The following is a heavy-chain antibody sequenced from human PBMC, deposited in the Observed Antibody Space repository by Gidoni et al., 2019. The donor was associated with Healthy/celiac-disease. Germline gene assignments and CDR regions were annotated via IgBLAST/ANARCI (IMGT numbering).Heavy chain of an antibody. CDR1: GFTFSSYG. CDR2: ISYDGSNK. V-gene: IGHV3-30*18. Sequence: QVQLVESGGGVVQPGRSLRLSCAASGFTFSSYGMHWVRQAPGKGLEWVAVISYDGSNKYYADSVKGRFTISRDNSKNTLYLQMNSLRAEDTAVYYCAKSLLEYSSGWYDWFDPWGQGTLVTVSS. J-gene: IGHJ5*02. CDR3: AKSLLEYSSGWYDWFDP. D-gene: IGHD6-19*01.